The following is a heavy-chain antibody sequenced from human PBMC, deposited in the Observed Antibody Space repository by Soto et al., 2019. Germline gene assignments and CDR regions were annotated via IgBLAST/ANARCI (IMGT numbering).Heavy chain of an antibody. CDR2: IDPSDSYT. Sequence: PGESLKISCKGSGYSFTSYWISWVRQMPGKGLEWMGRIDPSDSYTNYSPSFQGHVTISADKSISTAYLQWSSLKASDTAMYYCARRSGYDLVSYYGMDVWGQGTTVTV. J-gene: IGHJ6*02. CDR3: ARRSGYDLVSYYGMDV. CDR1: GYSFTSYW. D-gene: IGHD5-12*01. V-gene: IGHV5-10-1*01.